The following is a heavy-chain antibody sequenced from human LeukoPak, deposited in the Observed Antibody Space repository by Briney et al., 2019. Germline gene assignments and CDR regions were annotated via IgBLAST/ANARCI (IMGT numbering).Heavy chain of an antibody. Sequence: GASVKVPCKASGYTFTSHDINWVRQATGQGLEWMGWMNPNSGNTGYAQKFQGRVTMTRNTSISTAYMELSSLRSEDTAVYYCAIRYGSGEKYYYYYYMDVWGKGTTVTVSS. CDR2: MNPNSGNT. V-gene: IGHV1-8*01. CDR1: GYTFTSHD. J-gene: IGHJ6*03. CDR3: AIRYGSGEKYYYYYYMDV. D-gene: IGHD3-10*01.